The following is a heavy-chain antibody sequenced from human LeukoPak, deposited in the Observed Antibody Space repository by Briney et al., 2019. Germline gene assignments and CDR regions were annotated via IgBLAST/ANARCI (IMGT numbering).Heavy chain of an antibody. CDR1: GFTFSSYA. V-gene: IGHV3-23*01. J-gene: IGHJ4*02. CDR3: AKARVGLRLEFDY. D-gene: IGHD4-17*01. CDR2: ISGSGGST. Sequence: GGSLRLSCAASGFTFSSYAMGWVRQAPGKGLEWVSAISGSGGSTYYADSVKGRFTISRDNSKNTLYLQMNSLRAEDTAVYYCAKARVGLRLEFDYWGQGTLVTVSS.